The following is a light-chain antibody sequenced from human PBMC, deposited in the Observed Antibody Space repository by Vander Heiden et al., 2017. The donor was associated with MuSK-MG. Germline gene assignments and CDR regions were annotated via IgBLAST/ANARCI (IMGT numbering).Light chain of an antibody. J-gene: IGLJ2*01. CDR1: SSDIGYFKD. V-gene: IGLV2-14*03. CDR2: SIS. CDR3: SSSSTTSPLI. Sequence: QSALPQPASVSGSPGQSITISSTGTSSDIGYFKDVSWYQQHPDRAPKLIITSISVRPSGISCRFSGSKSGNTASLTISGLQPEEEADYYCSSSSTTSPLIFGGGTKLTVL.